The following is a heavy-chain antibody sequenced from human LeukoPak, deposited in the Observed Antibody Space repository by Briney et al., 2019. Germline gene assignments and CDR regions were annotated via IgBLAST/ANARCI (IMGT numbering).Heavy chain of an antibody. CDR2: INPKNSGT. Sequence: ASVKVSCKTSGYTFSDYYIHWVRQAPGQGLEWMGWINPKNSGTKYAQKFQGWITMTTDTSTSTAYMELTSLRSNDTAVYYCARVTVTTLFDHWGPGTLVTVSA. V-gene: IGHV1-2*04. D-gene: IGHD4-17*01. CDR1: GYTFSDYY. J-gene: IGHJ4*02. CDR3: ARVTVTTLFDH.